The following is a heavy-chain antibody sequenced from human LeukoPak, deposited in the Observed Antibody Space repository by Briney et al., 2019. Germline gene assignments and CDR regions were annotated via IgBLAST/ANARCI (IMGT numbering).Heavy chain of an antibody. CDR2: IKQDGSEK. CDR3: ARVGIRELLPYFDY. CDR1: GFTFSSYW. J-gene: IGHJ4*02. Sequence: GGSLRLSCAASGFTFSSYWMSWVRQAPGKGLEWVANIKQDGSEKYYVDSVKGRFTISRDNAKNSLYLQMNSLRAEDTAVYYCARVGIRELLPYFDYWGQGTPVAVSS. D-gene: IGHD1-26*01. V-gene: IGHV3-7*01.